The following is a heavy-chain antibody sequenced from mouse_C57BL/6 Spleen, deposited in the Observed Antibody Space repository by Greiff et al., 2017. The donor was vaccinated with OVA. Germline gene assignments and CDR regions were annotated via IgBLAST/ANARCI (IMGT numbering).Heavy chain of an antibody. V-gene: IGHV1-72*01. Sequence: QVQLQQSGPELVKPGASVKLSCKASGYTFTSYWMNWVKQRPGRGLEWIGRIDPGGGGTKYNEKFKSKATLTVDKPSSTAYMQLSSLTSEDAAVYCCARDCNYFDYWGQGTTLTVSS. J-gene: IGHJ2*01. CDR1: GYTFTSYW. CDR3: ARDCNYFDY. CDR2: IDPGGGGT.